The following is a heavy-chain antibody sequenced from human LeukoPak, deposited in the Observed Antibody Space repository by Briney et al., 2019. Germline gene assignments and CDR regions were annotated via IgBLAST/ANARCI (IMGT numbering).Heavy chain of an antibody. CDR3: ARGRSSYSSSWYIH. CDR2: MNPNSGNT. Sequence: GASVKVSCKASGGTFSRYAISWVRQATGQGLEWMGWMNPNSGNTGYAQKFQGRVTMTRNTSISTAYMELSSLRSEDTAVYYCARGRSSYSSSWYIHWGQGTLVTVSS. J-gene: IGHJ4*02. CDR1: GGTFSRYA. D-gene: IGHD6-13*01. V-gene: IGHV1-8*01.